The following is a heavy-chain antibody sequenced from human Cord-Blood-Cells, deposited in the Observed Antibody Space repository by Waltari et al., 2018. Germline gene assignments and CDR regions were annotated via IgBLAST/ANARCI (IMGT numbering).Heavy chain of an antibody. Sequence: QVQLVQSGAEVKKPGASVKVSCKDSGYTFTSYAMHWVRQAPGQRLEWMGWINAGNGNTKYSQKFQGRVTITRDTSASTAYMELSSLRSEDTAVYYCARGPSRRKDGYNYAFDIWGQGTMVTVSS. J-gene: IGHJ3*02. CDR2: INAGNGNT. CDR3: ARGPSRRKDGYNYAFDI. V-gene: IGHV1-3*01. D-gene: IGHD5-12*01. CDR1: GYTFTSYA.